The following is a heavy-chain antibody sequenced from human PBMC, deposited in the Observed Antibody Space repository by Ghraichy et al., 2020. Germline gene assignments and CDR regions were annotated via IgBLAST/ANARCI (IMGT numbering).Heavy chain of an antibody. CDR2: ISGYNGRT. J-gene: IGHJ5*02. Sequence: ASVKVSCKVSGYTFINHGITWVRQAPGQGLEWMGWISGYNGRTSYAQKLQDRVTMTTDTSTSTAYMELRSLTSDDTAVYYCAREQGVGGYFDPWGQGTLVTVSS. V-gene: IGHV1-18*04. CDR3: AREQGVGGYFDP. D-gene: IGHD1-26*01. CDR1: GYTFINHG.